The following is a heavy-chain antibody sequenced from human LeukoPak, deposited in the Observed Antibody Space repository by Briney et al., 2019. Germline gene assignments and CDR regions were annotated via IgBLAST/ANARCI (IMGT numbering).Heavy chain of an antibody. J-gene: IGHJ2*01. D-gene: IGHD1-26*01. CDR2: ISSSSSYI. Sequence: GGSLRLSCAASGFTFSSYSMNWVRQAPGKGLEWVSSISSSSSYIYYADSVKGRFTISRGSAKNSLYLQMNSLRAEDTAVYYCARSQWELRYWYFDLWGRGTLVTVSS. CDR1: GFTFSSYS. V-gene: IGHV3-21*01. CDR3: ARSQWELRYWYFDL.